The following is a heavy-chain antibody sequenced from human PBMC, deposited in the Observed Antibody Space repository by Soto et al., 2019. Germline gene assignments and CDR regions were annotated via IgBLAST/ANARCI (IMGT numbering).Heavy chain of an antibody. D-gene: IGHD3-9*01. Sequence: PWGSLRLSCAASGFTFSSYAMSWVRQAPGKGLEWVSAISGSGGSTYYADSVKGRFTISRDNSKNTLYLQMNSLRAEDTAVYYCASPVLRYFDWSEDYWGQGTLVTVSS. V-gene: IGHV3-23*01. J-gene: IGHJ4*02. CDR3: ASPVLRYFDWSEDY. CDR2: ISGSGGST. CDR1: GFTFSSYA.